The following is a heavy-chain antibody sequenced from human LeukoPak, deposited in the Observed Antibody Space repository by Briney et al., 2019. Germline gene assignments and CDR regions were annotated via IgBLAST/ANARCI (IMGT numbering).Heavy chain of an antibody. D-gene: IGHD3-3*01. J-gene: IGHJ3*02. CDR2: ISGSGGST. V-gene: IGHV3-23*01. CDR1: GFTFSSYA. Sequence: GGSLRLSCAASGFTFSSYAMSWVRQAPGKGLEWVSAISGSGGSTYYADSVKGRFTISRDNSKNTLYLQMNSLRAEDTAVYYCAKDLLRQRITIFGVVSDNDAFDIWGQGTMVTVSS. CDR3: AKDLLRQRITIFGVVSDNDAFDI.